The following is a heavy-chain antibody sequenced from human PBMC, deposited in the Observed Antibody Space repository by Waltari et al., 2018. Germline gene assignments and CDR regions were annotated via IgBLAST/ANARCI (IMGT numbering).Heavy chain of an antibody. J-gene: IGHJ5*02. CDR3: ARVRRSGYDFGWFDP. V-gene: IGHV4-4*09. Sequence: QVQLPESGPGLVKPSETLSLTCTVSGGSISSSYWSWIRQPPGKGLEWIGYIYTSGSTNYNPSLKSRVTISVDTSKNQFSLKLSSVTAADTAVYYCARVRRSGYDFGWFDPWGQGTLVTVSS. CDR1: GGSISSSY. D-gene: IGHD5-12*01. CDR2: IYTSGST.